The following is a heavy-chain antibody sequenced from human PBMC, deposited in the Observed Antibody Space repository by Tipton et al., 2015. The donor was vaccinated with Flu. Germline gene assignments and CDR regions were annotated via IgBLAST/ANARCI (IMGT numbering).Heavy chain of an antibody. CDR2: IYYSGST. CDR3: ARDQGPYSSDWEYYFDY. D-gene: IGHD6-19*01. V-gene: IGHV4-61*01. Sequence: TLSLTCTVSGGSVSSGSYYWSWIRQPPGKGLEWIGYIYYSGSTNYNPSLKSRVTISVDTSKNQFSLKLSSVTAADTAVYYCARDQGPYSSDWEYYFDYWGQGTLFSFSS. CDR1: GGSVSSGSYY. J-gene: IGHJ4*02.